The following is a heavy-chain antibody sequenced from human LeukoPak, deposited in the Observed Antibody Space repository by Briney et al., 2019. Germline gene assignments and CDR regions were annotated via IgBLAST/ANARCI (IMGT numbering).Heavy chain of an antibody. V-gene: IGHV4-4*09. CDR2: IYTSGST. J-gene: IGHJ3*02. CDR3: ATYSSSLDAFDI. D-gene: IGHD6-6*01. Sequence: SGTLSLTCTVSGGSISSYYWSWIRQPPGKGLEWIGYIYTSGSTNYNPSLKSRVTISVDTSKNQFSLKLGSVTAADTAVYYCATYSSSLDAFDIWGQGTMVTVSS. CDR1: GGSISSYY.